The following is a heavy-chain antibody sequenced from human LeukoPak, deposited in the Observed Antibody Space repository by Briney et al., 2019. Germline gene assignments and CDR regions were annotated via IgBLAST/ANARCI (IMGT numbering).Heavy chain of an antibody. D-gene: IGHD2-8*02. V-gene: IGHV1-18*01. CDR3: ARVRRPVAAYFWFVLGGMGDGVGDYYYMDV. CDR1: GYTFTSYG. Sequence: GASVKVSCKASGYTFTSYGISWVRQAPGQGLEWMGWISAYNGNTNYAQKLQGRVTMTTDTSTSTAYMELRSLRSDDTAVYYCARVRRPVAAYFWFVLGGMGDGVGDYYYMDVWGKGTTVTVSS. J-gene: IGHJ6*03. CDR2: ISAYNGNT.